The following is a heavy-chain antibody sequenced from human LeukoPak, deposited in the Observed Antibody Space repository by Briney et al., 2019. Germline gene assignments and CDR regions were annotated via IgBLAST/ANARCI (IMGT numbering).Heavy chain of an antibody. J-gene: IGHJ4*02. V-gene: IGHV4-31*03. CDR3: ATNFPKKLHNIVVVPAAITFDY. CDR2: IYYSGST. Sequence: PSETLSLTCTVSGGSISSGGYYWSWIRQHPGKGLEWIGYIYYSGSTYYNPSLKSRVTISVDTSKNQFSVKLSSVTAADTAVYYCATNFPKKLHNIVVVPAAITFDYWGQGTLVTVSS. D-gene: IGHD2-2*01. CDR1: GGSISSGGYY.